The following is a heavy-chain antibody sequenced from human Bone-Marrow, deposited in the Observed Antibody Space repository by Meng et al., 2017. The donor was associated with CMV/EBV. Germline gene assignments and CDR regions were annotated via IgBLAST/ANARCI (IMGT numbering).Heavy chain of an antibody. Sequence: ASVKVSCKASGYTFTSYGISWVRQAPGQGLEWMGWISAYNGNTNYAQKLQGRVTMTTDTSTSTAYMELRSLRSDDTAVYYCARVLNTAILIKYWYFDLWGRGTLVTVSS. J-gene: IGHJ2*01. CDR3: ARVLNTAILIKYWYFDL. V-gene: IGHV1-18*01. CDR1: GYTFTSYG. D-gene: IGHD5-18*01. CDR2: ISAYNGNT.